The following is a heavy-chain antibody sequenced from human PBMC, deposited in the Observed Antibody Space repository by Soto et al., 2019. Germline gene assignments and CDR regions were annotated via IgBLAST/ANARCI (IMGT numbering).Heavy chain of an antibody. CDR2: IIPIFGTA. J-gene: IGHJ6*02. D-gene: IGHD3-10*01. CDR1: GGTFSSYA. V-gene: IGHV1-69*13. CDR3: ASPMVRGVTYYGMDV. Sequence: SVKVSCKASGGTFSSYAISWVRQAPGQGLEWMGGIIPIFGTANYAQKFQGRVTITADESTSTAYMELSSLRSEDTAVYYCASPMVRGVTYYGMDVWGQGTTVTVSS.